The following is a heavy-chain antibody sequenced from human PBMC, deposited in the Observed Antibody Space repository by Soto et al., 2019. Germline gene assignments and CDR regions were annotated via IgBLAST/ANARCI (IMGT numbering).Heavy chain of an antibody. J-gene: IGHJ4*02. D-gene: IGHD6-13*01. V-gene: IGHV1-18*01. CDR2: ISAYNGNT. CDR1: GYTFTSYG. Sequence: QVQLVQSGAEVKKPGASVKVSCKASGYTFTSYGISWVRQAPGQGLEWMGWISAYNGNTNYAQKFQGRVTMTTDTSKSTAYMALSSLRSDDTAVYYCARDWSSIAAAGTEGDSWGQGTLVTVSS. CDR3: ARDWSSIAAAGTEGDS.